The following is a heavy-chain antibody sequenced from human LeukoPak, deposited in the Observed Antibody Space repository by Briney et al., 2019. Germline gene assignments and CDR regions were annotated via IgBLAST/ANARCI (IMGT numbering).Heavy chain of an antibody. V-gene: IGHV3-74*01. CDR1: GFSFSSDL. CDR3: AKDRSGSLDY. CDR2: INSDGRST. Sequence: GGSLRLSCAASGFSFSSDLMHWVRQAPGKGLVWVSHINSDGRSTRYADSVKGRFTISRDNAKNTLYLQMNSLRAEDTAVYYCAKDRSGSLDYWGQGTLVTVSS. D-gene: IGHD1-26*01. J-gene: IGHJ4*02.